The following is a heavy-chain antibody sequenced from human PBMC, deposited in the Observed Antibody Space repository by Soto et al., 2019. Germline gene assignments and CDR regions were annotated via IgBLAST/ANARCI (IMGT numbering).Heavy chain of an antibody. CDR3: ARAIGIVVVPADPYYYYMDV. J-gene: IGHJ6*03. CDR2: ISAYNGNT. V-gene: IGHV1-18*01. Sequence: QVQLVQSGAEVKKPGASVKVSCKASGYTFTSYGISLVRQAPGQGLEWMGWISAYNGNTNYAQKLQGRVTMTTDTSTSTAYMELRSLRSDDTAVYYCARAIGIVVVPADPYYYYMDVWGKGTTVTVSS. CDR1: GYTFTSYG. D-gene: IGHD2-2*01.